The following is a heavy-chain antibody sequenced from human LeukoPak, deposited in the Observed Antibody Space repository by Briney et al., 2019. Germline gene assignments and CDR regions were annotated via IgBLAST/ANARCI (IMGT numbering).Heavy chain of an antibody. CDR2: IYYSGST. D-gene: IGHD2-8*01. V-gene: IGHV4-59*01. Sequence: PSETLSLTCTVSGGPISSYYWSWIRQPPGKGLGWIGYIYYSGSTNYNPSLKSRVTISVDTSKNQFSLKLSSVTAADTAVYYCARVLYSMSIDYWGQGTLVTVSS. CDR1: GGPISSYY. J-gene: IGHJ4*02. CDR3: ARVLYSMSIDY.